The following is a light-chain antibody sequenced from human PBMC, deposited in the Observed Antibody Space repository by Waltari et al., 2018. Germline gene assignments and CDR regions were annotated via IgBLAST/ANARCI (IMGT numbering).Light chain of an antibody. CDR3: QQTYSTFRT. Sequence: IQMTQSPSSLPASVGDSVTITCPTSQRVSGYLNWYQQKPGQAPKLLIYAASSLQSGVPARFSGSGFGTDFTLTINGLQPEDFAVYYCQQTYSTFRTFGQGTKVDVK. J-gene: IGKJ1*01. CDR1: QRVSGY. CDR2: AAS. V-gene: IGKV1-39*01.